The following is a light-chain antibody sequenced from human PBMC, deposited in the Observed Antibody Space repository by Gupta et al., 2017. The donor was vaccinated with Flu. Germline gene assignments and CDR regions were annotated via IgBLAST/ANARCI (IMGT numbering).Light chain of an antibody. CDR1: QNVYDD. J-gene: IGKJ1*01. CDR3: RQSYTTKT. CDR2: DAS. V-gene: IGKV1-39*01. Sequence: TPSHLSASVGDRGTSTCRASQNVYDDLHWYQQKPAKAPKLMIYDASTGESGGPLRFSGSGYVTDFTRTISSRQHEDFANYYCRQSYTTKTFGQGTKVEVK.